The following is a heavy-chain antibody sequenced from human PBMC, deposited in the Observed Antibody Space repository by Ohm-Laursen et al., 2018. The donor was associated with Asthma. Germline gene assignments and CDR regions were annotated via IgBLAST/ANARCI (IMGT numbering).Heavy chain of an antibody. V-gene: IGHV3-30*09. Sequence: SLRLSCTASGFTFSSYAMHWVRQAPGKGLEWVAVISYDGSNKYYADSVKGRFAISRDNSKNTLYLQMNSLRAEDTAVYYCARDYYGGNSVGNYWGQGTLVTVSS. D-gene: IGHD4-23*01. J-gene: IGHJ4*02. CDR1: GFTFSSYA. CDR2: ISYDGSNK. CDR3: ARDYYGGNSVGNY.